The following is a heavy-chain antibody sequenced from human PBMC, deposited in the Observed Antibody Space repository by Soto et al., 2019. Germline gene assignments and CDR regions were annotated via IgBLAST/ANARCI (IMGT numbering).Heavy chain of an antibody. J-gene: IGHJ4*02. CDR3: ARSGCSGGSCYSYYFDY. Sequence: QVQLVQSGAEVKKPGASVKVSCKASGYTFTSYGISWVRQAPGQGLEWMGWISAYNGNTNYAQKLQGRVTMTTDTSTSXXYMELRSLRSDDTAVYYCARSGCSGGSCYSYYFDYWGQGTLVTVSS. D-gene: IGHD2-15*01. CDR1: GYTFTSYG. CDR2: ISAYNGNT. V-gene: IGHV1-18*01.